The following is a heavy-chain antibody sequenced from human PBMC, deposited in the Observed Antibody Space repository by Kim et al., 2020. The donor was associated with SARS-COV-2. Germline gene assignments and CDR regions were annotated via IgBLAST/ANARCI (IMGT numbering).Heavy chain of an antibody. Sequence: ASVKVSCKASGYTFTSYDINWVRQATGQGLEWMGWMNPNSGNTGYAQKFQGRVTMTRNTSISTAYMELSSLRSEDTAVYYCARGVSAFLYYDILTGYYRSWFDPWGQGTLVTVSS. V-gene: IGHV1-8*01. CDR2: MNPNSGNT. CDR3: ARGVSAFLYYDILTGYYRSWFDP. J-gene: IGHJ5*02. CDR1: GYTFTSYD. D-gene: IGHD3-9*01.